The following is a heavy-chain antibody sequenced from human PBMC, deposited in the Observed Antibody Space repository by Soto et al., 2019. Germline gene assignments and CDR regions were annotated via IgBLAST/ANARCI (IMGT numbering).Heavy chain of an antibody. Sequence: SGPPLVNHSPSLTLPCTFSVISLHPGGVGVGWIRQPPGKALAWLALDCWPDDKRYGPSLRSRLTITKDTSNNQVVLIMTNMDPGDTATCFCAHRRSPNEYGWDVWCQGTTFTVAS. V-gene: IGHV2-5*05. CDR2: DCWPDDK. CDR1: VISLHPGGVG. J-gene: IGHJ6*02. D-gene: IGHD3-16*01. CDR3: AHRRSPNEYGWDV.